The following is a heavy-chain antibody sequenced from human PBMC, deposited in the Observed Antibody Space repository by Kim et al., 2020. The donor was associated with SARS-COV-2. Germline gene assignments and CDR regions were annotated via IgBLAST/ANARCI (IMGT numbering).Heavy chain of an antibody. D-gene: IGHD3-10*01. Sequence: VKGRFTSSRDNSKNTLYLQMNSLRAEDTAVYYCAKTNWDHYYGSGTDIDYWGQGTLVTVSS. CDR3: AKTNWDHYYGSGTDIDY. V-gene: IGHV3-23*01. J-gene: IGHJ4*02.